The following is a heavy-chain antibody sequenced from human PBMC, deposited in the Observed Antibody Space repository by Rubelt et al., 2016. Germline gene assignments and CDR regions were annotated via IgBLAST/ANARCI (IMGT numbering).Heavy chain of an antibody. CDR3: AREGTYFDY. Sequence: QVQLQQWGAGLLKPSETLSLTCAVYGGSISSSSHYWGWIRQPPGKGLEWIGSIYYSGSTYYNPSLKSRVTISVDTSKNQFSLNLGSVTAADTAVYYCAREGTYFDYWGQENLVTVSS. CDR1: GGSISSSSHY. J-gene: IGHJ4*02. CDR2: IYYSGST. V-gene: IGHV4-39*07.